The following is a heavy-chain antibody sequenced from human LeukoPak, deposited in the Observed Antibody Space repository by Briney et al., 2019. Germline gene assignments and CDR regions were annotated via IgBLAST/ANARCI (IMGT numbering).Heavy chain of an antibody. V-gene: IGHV3-23*01. CDR2: ISGSGGST. D-gene: IGHD6-13*01. J-gene: IGHJ5*02. CDR1: GFTFTTYA. Sequence: GGSLRLSCAAYGFTFTTYAMTWVRQAPGKGLEWVSRISGSGGSTYYADSVKGRFTISRDNSKNTLYLQMNSLRAEDTAVYYCAKGQLVLWWFDPWGQGTLVTVSS. CDR3: AKGQLVLWWFDP.